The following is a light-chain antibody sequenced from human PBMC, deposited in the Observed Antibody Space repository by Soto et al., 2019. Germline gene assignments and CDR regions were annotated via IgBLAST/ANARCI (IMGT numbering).Light chain of an antibody. CDR3: CSYAGSFVV. Sequence: QSALTQPRSVSGSPGQSVTISCTGTSSDVGGYNYVSWYQQHPGKAPKLMIFDVSKRPSGVPDGFSGSKSGNTASLTISGLQAEDEADYYCCSYAGSFVVFGGGTQLTVL. J-gene: IGLJ2*01. CDR2: DVS. V-gene: IGLV2-11*01. CDR1: SSDVGGYNY.